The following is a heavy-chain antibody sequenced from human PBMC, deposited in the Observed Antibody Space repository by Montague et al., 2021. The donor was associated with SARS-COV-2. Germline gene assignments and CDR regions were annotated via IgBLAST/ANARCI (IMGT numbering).Heavy chain of an antibody. J-gene: IGHJ4*02. CDR2: IYYGDTT. D-gene: IGHD6-19*01. Sequence: SETLSLTCTVSGGSIRSTTFYWGWIRQSPGKGLEWIGYIYYGDTTYYNTSLKSRVAISLDTPNNQFSLKITSLTAADTAIYYCVTPGKPAVAGQFDYWGPGILVTVSS. V-gene: IGHV4-39*07. CDR1: GGSIRSTTFY. CDR3: VTPGKPAVAGQFDY.